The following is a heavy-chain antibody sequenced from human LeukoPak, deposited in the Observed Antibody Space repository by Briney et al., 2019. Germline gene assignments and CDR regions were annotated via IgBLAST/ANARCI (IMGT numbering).Heavy chain of an antibody. J-gene: IGHJ4*02. D-gene: IGHD5-12*01. CDR2: IFYSGST. Sequence: SETLSLTCTVSGGSISSSSYYWGWIRQPPGKGLEYIGSIFYSGSTYYSPSLKSRVTMSVATSNNQFSLILSSATAADTAVYYCARLPQTWIAFDYWGQGTLVTVSS. V-gene: IGHV4-39*01. CDR1: GGSISSSSYY. CDR3: ARLPQTWIAFDY.